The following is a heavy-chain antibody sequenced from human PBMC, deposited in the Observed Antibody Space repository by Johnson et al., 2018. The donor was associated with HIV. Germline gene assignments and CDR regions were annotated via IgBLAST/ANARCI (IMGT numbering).Heavy chain of an antibody. CDR3: ARNGLIPAAKGVAFDI. J-gene: IGHJ3*02. Sequence: QVQLVESGGGVVQPGRSLRLSCAASGFTFSSYGMHWVRQAPGKGLEWVAVIWYDGSNKYYADSVKGRFTISRDNAKNSLYLQMNSLRAEDTAVYYCARNGLIPAAKGVAFDIWGHGTMVTVSS. V-gene: IGHV3-33*01. CDR2: IWYDGSNK. D-gene: IGHD2-2*01. CDR1: GFTFSSYG.